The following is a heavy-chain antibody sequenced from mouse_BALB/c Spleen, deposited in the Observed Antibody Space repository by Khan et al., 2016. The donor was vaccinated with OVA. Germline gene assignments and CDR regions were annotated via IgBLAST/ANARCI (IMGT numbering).Heavy chain of an antibody. CDR3: AIRDYMDY. Sequence: VQLQESGPELVRPGVSVKISCKGSGYTFTDYSMHWVKQSPAKSLEWIGVISTDSVNTNYNQKFKGKATLTVDKSSSTAYVELARMTSEDSAIYYCAIRDYMDYWGQGTTLTVSS. V-gene: IGHV1S137*01. J-gene: IGHJ2*01. CDR2: ISTDSVNT. CDR1: GYTFTDYS.